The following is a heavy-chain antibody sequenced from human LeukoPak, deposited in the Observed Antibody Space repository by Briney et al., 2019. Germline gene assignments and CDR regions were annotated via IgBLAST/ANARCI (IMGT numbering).Heavy chain of an antibody. CDR1: GYTFTDYY. J-gene: IGHJ4*02. CDR2: VDPEDGET. V-gene: IGHV1-69-2*01. Sequence: ASVKVSCKVSGYTFTDYYMHWVQQAPGKGLEWMGLVDPEDGETIYAEKVQGRVTITADTSTDTAYMELSSLRSEDTAVYYCATVGRWGSRVDYWGQGTLVTVSS. CDR3: ATVGRWGSRVDY. D-gene: IGHD7-27*01.